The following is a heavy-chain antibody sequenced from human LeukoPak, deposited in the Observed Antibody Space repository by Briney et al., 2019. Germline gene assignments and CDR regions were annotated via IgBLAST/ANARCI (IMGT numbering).Heavy chain of an antibody. J-gene: IGHJ4*02. D-gene: IGHD3-10*01. Sequence: GGSLRLSCAASGFTFSSYGMHWVRQAPGKGLEWVAVISYDGSNKYYADSVKGRFTISRDNSKNTLYLQMNSLRAEDTAVYYCAKPYGSGSYYNVKWSYYSDYWGQGTLVTVSS. CDR1: GFTFSSYG. CDR2: ISYDGSNK. V-gene: IGHV3-30*18. CDR3: AKPYGSGSYYNVKWSYYSDY.